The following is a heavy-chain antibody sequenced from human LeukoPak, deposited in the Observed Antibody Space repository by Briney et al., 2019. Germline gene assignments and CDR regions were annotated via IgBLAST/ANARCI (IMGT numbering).Heavy chain of an antibody. CDR2: IISSSSSI. Sequence: PGGSLRLSCAASGFTFSSYSMNWVRQAPGKGLEWVSSIISSSSSIYYADSVKGRFTISRDNAKNSLYLQMNSLRAEDTAVYYCARANPPGISFFDYWGQGTLVTVSS. CDR1: GFTFSSYS. J-gene: IGHJ4*02. D-gene: IGHD2-15*01. V-gene: IGHV3-21*01. CDR3: ARANPPGISFFDY.